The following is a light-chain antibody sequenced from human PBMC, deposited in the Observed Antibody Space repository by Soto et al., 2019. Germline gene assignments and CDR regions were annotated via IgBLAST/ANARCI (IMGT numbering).Light chain of an antibody. CDR1: SSTVGAYNY. J-gene: IGLJ3*02. V-gene: IGLV2-11*01. CDR3: GSYAGSYIRV. CDR2: DIS. Sequence: QSALTQPRSVSGSPGQSVTISCTGTSSTVGAYNYVSWYQQHPGNAPKLIVYDISERPSGVPNRFSGSKSGNTASLTISGLQADDEADYYCGSYAGSYIRVFGGGTKLTVL.